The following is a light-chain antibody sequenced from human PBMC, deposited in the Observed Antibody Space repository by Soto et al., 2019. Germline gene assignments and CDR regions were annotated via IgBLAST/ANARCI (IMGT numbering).Light chain of an antibody. CDR3: LQDHTYPWT. CDR2: AAS. J-gene: IGKJ1*01. Sequence: IHMTHSPSSLSVSVTDRVTITCRASQDIGNDLGWYQQKPGEAPELLLYAASTLRSGVPSRFSGSGSGKQFALTINNLQPEDSATYFCLQDHTYPWTFGQGIKVEIX. V-gene: IGKV1-6*02. CDR1: QDIGND.